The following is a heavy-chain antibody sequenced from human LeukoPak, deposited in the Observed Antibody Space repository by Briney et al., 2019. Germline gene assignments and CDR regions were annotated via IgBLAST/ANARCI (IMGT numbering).Heavy chain of an antibody. Sequence: SETLSLTCTVSGGSISSYYWSWIRQPPGKGLEWIGDIYYSGSTNYNPSLKSRVTISVDTSKNQFSLKLSSVTAADTAVYYCARHLGYGDYYFDYWGQGTLVTVSS. V-gene: IGHV4-59*08. J-gene: IGHJ4*02. CDR3: ARHLGYGDYYFDY. CDR1: GGSISSYY. D-gene: IGHD4-17*01. CDR2: IYYSGST.